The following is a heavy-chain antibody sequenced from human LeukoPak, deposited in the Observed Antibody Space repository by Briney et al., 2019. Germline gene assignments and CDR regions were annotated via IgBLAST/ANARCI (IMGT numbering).Heavy chain of an antibody. V-gene: IGHV4-4*02. Sequence: SETLSLTCVVSGGSIGSDNWWSWVRQPPGKGLEWIGEIHHSGSTNYNPSLKSRVTISVDISNNQFPLKMISVTDADTAVYYCARVDRYDFFFDYWGQGTLVTVSS. D-gene: IGHD3-3*01. CDR2: IHHSGST. J-gene: IGHJ4*02. CDR3: ARVDRYDFFFDY. CDR1: GGSIGSDNW.